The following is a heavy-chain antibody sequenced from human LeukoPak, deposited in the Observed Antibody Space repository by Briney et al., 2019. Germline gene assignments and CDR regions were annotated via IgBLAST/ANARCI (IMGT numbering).Heavy chain of an antibody. D-gene: IGHD6-19*01. CDR3: AREQSDITVVAQAYFQY. J-gene: IGHJ1*01. V-gene: IGHV1-46*01. CDR2: INPSGGST. Sequence: GASVKVSCKASGYTXTSYYMHGVRQAPGQGLEWMGIINPSGGSTSYAQRFQGRVTMTRDTSTSTVYMELSSLTSEDTAVYYCAREQSDITVVAQAYFQYWGQGTLVTVSS. CDR1: GYTXTSYY.